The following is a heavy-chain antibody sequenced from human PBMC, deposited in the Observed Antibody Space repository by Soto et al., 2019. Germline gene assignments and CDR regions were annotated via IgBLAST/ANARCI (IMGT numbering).Heavy chain of an antibody. CDR2: IYYSGST. CDR1: GGSISSYY. J-gene: IGHJ4*02. CDR3: ARENNYCSGGSCYRDYFDY. V-gene: IGHV4-59*01. Sequence: TSETLSLTCTVSGGSISSYYWSWIRQPPGKGREWIGYIYYSGSTNYNPSLKSRVTISVDTSKNQFSLKLSSVTAADTAVYYCARENNYCSGGSCYRDYFDYWGQGTLVTVSS. D-gene: IGHD2-15*01.